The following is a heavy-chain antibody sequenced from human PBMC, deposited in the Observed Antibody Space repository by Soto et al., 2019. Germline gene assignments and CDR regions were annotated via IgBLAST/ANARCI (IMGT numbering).Heavy chain of an antibody. CDR1: GFSLSTSGVG. CDR3: ARGLATLPVFAFDI. V-gene: IGHV2-5*01. CDR2: IYWSGDE. D-gene: IGHD6-6*01. J-gene: IGHJ3*02. Sequence: SGPTLVNPTQTLTLTCSFSGFSLSTSGVGVGWIRQSPGKALEWLALIYWSGDEHYRPSLKSRLSIIKDTSKNHVVLIMTDMDPVDTATYYCARGLATLPVFAFDIWGQGTMVTVS.